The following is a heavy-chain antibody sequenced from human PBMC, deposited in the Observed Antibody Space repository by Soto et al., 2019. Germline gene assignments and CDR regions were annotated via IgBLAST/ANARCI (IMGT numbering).Heavy chain of an antibody. J-gene: IGHJ5*02. CDR1: GYNLTNYA. CDR3: SRVLTGYGDYYFS. D-gene: IGHD4-17*01. CDR2: ISCYNGNT. Sequence: QVTLVQSGAEVKKPGASVKVSCKTSGYNLTNYAITWVRQAPGQGLEWMGWISCYNGNTNYAQRLQGRVTMTTDTSTSTVSLELRSLRSDDTAVDYCSRVLTGYGDYYFSWGQGTLVTVSS. V-gene: IGHV1-18*01.